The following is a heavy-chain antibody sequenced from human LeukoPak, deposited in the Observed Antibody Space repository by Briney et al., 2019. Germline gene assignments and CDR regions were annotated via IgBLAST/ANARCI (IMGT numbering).Heavy chain of an antibody. V-gene: IGHV3-53*01. Sequence: QPGGSLRPSCAVSGFTVSNDYMSWVRQAPGKGLECVSVIYGGGDTYYADSVRGRFTISRDNFENTLFLQMDSLRPEDTAVYYCTRLLPSSHHFFDSWGQGTLVTVSS. CDR1: GFTVSNDY. J-gene: IGHJ4*02. CDR2: IYGGGDT. D-gene: IGHD6-6*01. CDR3: TRLLPSSHHFFDS.